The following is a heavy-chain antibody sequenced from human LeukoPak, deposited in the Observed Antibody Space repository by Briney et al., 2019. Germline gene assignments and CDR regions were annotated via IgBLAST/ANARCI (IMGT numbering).Heavy chain of an antibody. V-gene: IGHV3-7*01. Sequence: GGSLSLSCAASGFTFTSYWMGWVRQAPGKGLVWVANINQDESSQHYVDAVRGRFPISRDNAKNPLYLKMNSLRAADPAVDYRARVSAGFGDYYYYYYMNVGGKGTTVTISS. CDR2: INQDESSQ. CDR1: GFTFTSYW. D-gene: IGHD3-16*01. J-gene: IGHJ6*03. CDR3: ARVSAGFGDYYYYYYMNV.